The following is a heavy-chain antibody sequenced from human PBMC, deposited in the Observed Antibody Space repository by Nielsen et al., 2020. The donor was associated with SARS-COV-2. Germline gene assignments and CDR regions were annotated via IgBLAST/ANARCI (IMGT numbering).Heavy chain of an antibody. Sequence: SETLSLTCTVSGGSISSYYWSWIRQPPGKGLEWIGYIYYSGSTNYNPSLKSRVTISVDTSKNQFSLKLSSVTAADTAVYYCARDRITIFGAAYYYYGMDVWGQGTTVTVSS. CDR2: IYYSGST. D-gene: IGHD3-3*01. V-gene: IGHV4-59*01. CDR1: GGSISSYY. J-gene: IGHJ6*02. CDR3: ARDRITIFGAAYYYYGMDV.